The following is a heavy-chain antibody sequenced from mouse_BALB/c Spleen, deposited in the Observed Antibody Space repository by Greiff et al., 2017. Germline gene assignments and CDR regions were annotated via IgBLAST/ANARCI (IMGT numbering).Heavy chain of an antibody. D-gene: IGHD3-2*02. CDR2: IYPGSGST. V-gene: IGHV1-55*01. CDR1: GYNFTSYW. Sequence: VQLQQPGAELVKPGTSVKLSCKASGYNFTSYWINWVKLRPGQGLEWIGDIYPGSGSTNYNEKFKSKATLTVDTSSSTAYMQLSSLASEDSALYYCARRLYGDYWGQGTTLTVSS. CDR3: ARRLYGDY. J-gene: IGHJ2*01.